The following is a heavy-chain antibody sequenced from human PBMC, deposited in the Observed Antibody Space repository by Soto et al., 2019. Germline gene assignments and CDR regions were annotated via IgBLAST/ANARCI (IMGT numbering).Heavy chain of an antibody. J-gene: IGHJ3*01. Sequence: DVQLVESGGGLMQPGESLRLSCAASGLTVSGKKYVAWVRQAPGKGLEWVSSLYDVDGSFYADSVKGRFTTSSDSYKTTVYLQMNGLRPDDTAVYYCATWHEREHAYDVWGQGTTVTVSS. CDR1: GLTVSGKKY. CDR2: LYDVDGS. V-gene: IGHV3-53*01. D-gene: IGHD1-1*01. CDR3: ATWHEREHAYDV.